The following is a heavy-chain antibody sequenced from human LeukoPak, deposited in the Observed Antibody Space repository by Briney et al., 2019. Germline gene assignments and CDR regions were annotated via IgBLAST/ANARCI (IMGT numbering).Heavy chain of an antibody. CDR3: VREFIIPERTFDI. CDR2: ISGDGVTT. D-gene: IGHD3-3*01. J-gene: IGHJ3*02. Sequence: PGGSLRLSCAASGFTFSNYLMTWVRQPPGKGLEWVSVISGDGVTTYYADSVKGRFTISRDNAKRSLFLQMNSLRAEDTAIYYCVREFIIPERTFDIWGQGTMVTVSS. V-gene: IGHV3-23*01. CDR1: GFTFSNYL.